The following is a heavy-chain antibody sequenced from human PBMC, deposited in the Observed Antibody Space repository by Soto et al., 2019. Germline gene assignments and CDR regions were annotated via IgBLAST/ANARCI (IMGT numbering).Heavy chain of an antibody. D-gene: IGHD3-3*01. CDR3: ARALSHYDFWSGYYTDYYYGMDV. V-gene: IGHV1-2*02. Sequence: ASVKVSCKASGYTFTGYYMHWVRQAPGQGLEWMGWINPNSGGTNYAQKFQGRVTMTRDTSISTAYMELSRLRSDDTAVYYCARALSHYDFWSGYYTDYYYGMDVWGQGTTVTVSS. J-gene: IGHJ6*02. CDR2: INPNSGGT. CDR1: GYTFTGYY.